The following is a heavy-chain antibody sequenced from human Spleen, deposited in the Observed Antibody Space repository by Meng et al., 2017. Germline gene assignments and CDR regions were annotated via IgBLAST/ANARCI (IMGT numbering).Heavy chain of an antibody. J-gene: IGHJ5*02. CDR1: GFTFSSND. CDR2: IGTADDT. V-gene: IGHV3-13*01. Sequence: EVQLVESGGGLVQPGGCLRLYCAASGFTFSSNDMHWVRQATGKGLEWVSGIGTADDTYYPGSVKGRFTISRDVAMNTLFLQMNSLSAEDTALYYCVRDFGGESDLWGQGTLFTVSS. D-gene: IGHD3-10*01. CDR3: VRDFGGESDL.